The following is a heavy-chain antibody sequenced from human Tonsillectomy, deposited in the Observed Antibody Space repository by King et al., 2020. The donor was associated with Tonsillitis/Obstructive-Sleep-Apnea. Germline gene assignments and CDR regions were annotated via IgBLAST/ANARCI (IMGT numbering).Heavy chain of an antibody. V-gene: IGHV1-2*02. J-gene: IGHJ4*02. D-gene: IGHD5-18*01. CDR3: ARDPRGYSYGSVDY. CDR1: GYTFTDYY. Sequence: VQLVESGAEVKKPGASVKVSCKASGYTFTDYYMHWVRQAPGQGLEWMGWINPNSGGTDSAQKFRGRVTMTRDTSISTAYMELSSLTSDDTAVYYCARDPRGYSYGSVDYWGQGTLVTVSS. CDR2: INPNSGGT.